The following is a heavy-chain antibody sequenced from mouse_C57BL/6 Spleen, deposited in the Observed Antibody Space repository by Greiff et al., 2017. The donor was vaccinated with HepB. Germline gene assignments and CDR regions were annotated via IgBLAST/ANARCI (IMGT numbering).Heavy chain of an antibody. D-gene: IGHD2-1*01. CDR2: IDPSDSET. J-gene: IGHJ1*03. CDR1: GYTFTSYW. Sequence: QVQLQQPGAELVRPGSSVKLSCKASGYTFTSYWMHWVKQRPIQGLEWIGNIDPSDSETHYNQKFKDKATLTVDKSSSTAYMQLSSLTSEDSAVYYCARTHVYDGPWYFDVWGTGTTVTVSS. V-gene: IGHV1-52*01. CDR3: ARTHVYDGPWYFDV.